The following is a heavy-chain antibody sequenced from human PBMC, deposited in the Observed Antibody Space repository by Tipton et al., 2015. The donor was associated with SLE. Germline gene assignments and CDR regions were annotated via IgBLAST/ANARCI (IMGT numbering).Heavy chain of an antibody. J-gene: IGHJ4*02. D-gene: IGHD3-3*01. V-gene: IGHV4-59*12. Sequence: TLSLTCTVSGASISSAKYWSWIRQPPGKGLEWIGYIYYSGSTHYNPSLKSRVTISVDTSKNQFSLKLTSVTAADTAVYFCARDGGGIDFWSGYFFDYWGQGPLVTVSS. CDR1: GASISSAKY. CDR3: ARDGGGIDFWSGYFFDY. CDR2: IYYSGST.